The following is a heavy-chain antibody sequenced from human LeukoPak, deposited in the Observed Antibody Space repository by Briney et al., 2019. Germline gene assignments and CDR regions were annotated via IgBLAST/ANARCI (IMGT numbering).Heavy chain of an antibody. CDR2: VTYDGSGK. D-gene: IGHD3-10*01. V-gene: IGHV3-30*18. J-gene: IGHJ6*02. Sequence: GGSPRLSCAASGFTFTSYGIHWVRQAPGKGLEWVAGVTYDGSGKWYADAVKGRFTISRDNSKNTLYLQMNSLRTEDTAVYYCAKDHVIMVRGGYFSMDVWGQGTTVIVSS. CDR1: GFTFTSYG. CDR3: AKDHVIMVRGGYFSMDV.